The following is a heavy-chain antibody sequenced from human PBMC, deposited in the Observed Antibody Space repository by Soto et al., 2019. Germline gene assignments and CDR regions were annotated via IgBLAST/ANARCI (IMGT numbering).Heavy chain of an antibody. Sequence: GSLRLACSAYGFTFTRYSMTWVRQAPGKGLEWVSSISSTTNYIYYGDSMKGRFTISRDNAKNSLYLEMNSLRAEDTAVYYCARESEDLTSNFDYWGQGTLVTVYS. CDR1: GFTFTRYS. CDR3: ARESEDLTSNFDY. CDR2: ISSTTNYI. V-gene: IGHV3-21*06. J-gene: IGHJ4*02.